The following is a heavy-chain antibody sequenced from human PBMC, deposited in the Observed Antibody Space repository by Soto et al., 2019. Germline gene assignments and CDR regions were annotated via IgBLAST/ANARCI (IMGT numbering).Heavy chain of an antibody. CDR3: ARVVVPAAITGTPYNRFDP. J-gene: IGHJ5*02. Sequence: VASVKVSCKASGGTFNSYAISWVRQAPGQGLEWMGGIIPIFGTANYAQKFQGRVTITADKSTSTAYMELSSLRSEDTAVYYCARVVVPAAITGTPYNRFDPWGQGTLVTVSS. V-gene: IGHV1-69*06. D-gene: IGHD2-2*02. CDR2: IIPIFGTA. CDR1: GGTFNSYA.